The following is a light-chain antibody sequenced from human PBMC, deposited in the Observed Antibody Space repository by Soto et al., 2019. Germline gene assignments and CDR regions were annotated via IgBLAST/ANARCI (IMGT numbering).Light chain of an antibody. CDR3: QQYGSSST. V-gene: IGKV3-20*01. CDR2: GAS. CDR1: QSIGTN. Sequence: IVMTQSPATLSVSPGERATLSCRASQSIGTNLAWYQQKPGQAPRLLIYGASSRATGIPDRFSGSGSGTDFTLTISRLEPEDFAVYYCQQYGSSSTFGQGTKVDIK. J-gene: IGKJ1*01.